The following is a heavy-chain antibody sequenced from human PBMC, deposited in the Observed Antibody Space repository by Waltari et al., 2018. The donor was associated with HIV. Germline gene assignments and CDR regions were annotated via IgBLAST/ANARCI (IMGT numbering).Heavy chain of an antibody. CDR1: GGSISSSSYY. CDR3: ARQYTDVDDEARGAFDI. D-gene: IGHD2-2*02. Sequence: QLQLQESGPGLVKPSETLSLTCTVSGGSISSSSYYWGWIRQPPGKGLEWIGSIYYSGSTYYNPSLKSRVTISVDTSKNQFSLKLSSVTAADTAVYYCARQYTDVDDEARGAFDIWGQGTMVTVSS. J-gene: IGHJ3*02. CDR2: IYYSGST. V-gene: IGHV4-39*01.